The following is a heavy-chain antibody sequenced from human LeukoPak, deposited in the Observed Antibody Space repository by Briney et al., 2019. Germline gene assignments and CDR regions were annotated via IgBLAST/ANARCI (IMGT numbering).Heavy chain of an antibody. CDR3: ARDRARTGTTLLDY. CDR2: IKQDGSEK. V-gene: IGHV3-7*03. Sequence: GGSLRLSCAASGFTFGTYWMSWVRQAPGKGLEWVANIKQDGSEKDYVDSVKGRFTISRDNAKNSLYLRMNSLRVEDTAVYYCARDRARTGTTLLDYWGQGTLVIVSS. J-gene: IGHJ4*02. CDR1: GFTFGTYW. D-gene: IGHD1-1*01.